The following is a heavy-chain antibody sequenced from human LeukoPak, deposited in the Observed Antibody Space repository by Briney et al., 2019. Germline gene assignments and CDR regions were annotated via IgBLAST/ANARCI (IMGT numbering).Heavy chain of an antibody. D-gene: IGHD3-3*01. J-gene: IGHJ3*02. Sequence: GGSLRLSCAASGFTFNDYWMTWVRQAPGKGLEWVANIKQNGSEKYYVDSVKGRFTISRDNAKNSLYLQMNSLRAEDTAVYYCARGGATTFGLWGNAFDIWGQGTMVTVSS. CDR3: ARGGATTFGLWGNAFDI. V-gene: IGHV3-7*01. CDR2: IKQNGSEK. CDR1: GFTFNDYW.